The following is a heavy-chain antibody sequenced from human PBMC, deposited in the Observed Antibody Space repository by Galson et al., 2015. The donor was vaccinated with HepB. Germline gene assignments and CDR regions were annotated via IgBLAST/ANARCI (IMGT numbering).Heavy chain of an antibody. CDR3: ARGIAVAGKIDY. J-gene: IGHJ4*02. D-gene: IGHD6-19*01. V-gene: IGHV3-66*01. Sequence: SLRLSCAASGFTVSSNYMNWVRQAPGKGLEWVSIINSGGSTYYADSAKGRFTSSRDNSKNTLYLQMNSLRAEDTAVYYCARGIAVAGKIDYWGQGTLVTVSS. CDR2: INSGGST. CDR1: GFTVSSNY.